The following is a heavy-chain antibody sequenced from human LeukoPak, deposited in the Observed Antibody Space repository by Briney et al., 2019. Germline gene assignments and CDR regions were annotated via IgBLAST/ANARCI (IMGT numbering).Heavy chain of an antibody. V-gene: IGHV3-30*04. J-gene: IGHJ4*02. CDR3: ARDLGY. CDR2: ISYDGSNK. Sequence: PGRSLRLSCAASGFTFSSYAMHWVRQAQGKGLEWVAVISYDGSNKYYADSVKGRFTISRDNSKNTLYLQMNSLRAEDTAVYYCARDLGYWGQGTLVTVSS. CDR1: GFTFSSYA.